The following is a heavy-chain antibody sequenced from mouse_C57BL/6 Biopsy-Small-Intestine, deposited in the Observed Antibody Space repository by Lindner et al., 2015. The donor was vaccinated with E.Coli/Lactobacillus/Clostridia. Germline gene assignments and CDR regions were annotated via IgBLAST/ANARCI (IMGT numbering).Heavy chain of an antibody. D-gene: IGHD1-1*02. V-gene: IGHV1-20*01. CDR2: INPYNDDT. J-gene: IGHJ2*01. CDR3: ARVGYGDSFDY. Sequence: VQLQESGPELVKPGASVKMSCKASGYSFNVYFMSWVKQSHGKSLEWIGRINPYNDDTFYNQKFKGKATLTVDKSSSTAHMELRSLTSGDSALYFCARVGYGDSFDYWGQGTTLTVSS. CDR1: GYSFNVYF.